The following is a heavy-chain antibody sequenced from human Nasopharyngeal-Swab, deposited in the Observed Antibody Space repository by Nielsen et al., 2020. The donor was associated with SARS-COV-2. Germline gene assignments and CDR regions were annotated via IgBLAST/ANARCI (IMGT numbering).Heavy chain of an antibody. J-gene: IGHJ3*02. Sequence: ASVKVSCKASGYTFINHDINWVRQSTGQGLEWMGWMSPNSGNTGYAQKFQGRVTMTRDTSTSTVYMELSSLRSEDTAVYYCASPHNWGDAFDIWGQGTMVTVSS. CDR3: ASPHNWGDAFDI. CDR2: MSPNSGNT. V-gene: IGHV1-8*01. D-gene: IGHD7-27*01. CDR1: GYTFINHD.